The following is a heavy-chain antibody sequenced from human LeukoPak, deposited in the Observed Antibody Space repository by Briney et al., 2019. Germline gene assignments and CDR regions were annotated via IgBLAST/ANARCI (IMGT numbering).Heavy chain of an antibody. Sequence: ASVKVSRTTSGYTFTSDGISWVRQAPGQGLEWMGWIGTYKGNTNYAQMFQGRVTMTTDTSTSTAYMELKNLRSDDTAVYYCARTPGMVVVKTFYCMDVWGQGTTVTVSS. D-gene: IGHD3-22*01. V-gene: IGHV1-18*01. CDR1: GYTFTSDG. CDR2: IGTYKGNT. CDR3: ARTPGMVVVKTFYCMDV. J-gene: IGHJ6*02.